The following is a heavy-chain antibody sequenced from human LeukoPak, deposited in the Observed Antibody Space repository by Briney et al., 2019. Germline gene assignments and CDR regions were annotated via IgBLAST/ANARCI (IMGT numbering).Heavy chain of an antibody. CDR3: ARSPHILTGENFDY. Sequence: ASVKVSCKASGYTFTGYYIHWVRQAPGQGVEWMGWINLNSGGTNYAQKFQDRVTMTRDTSITTAYMELSRLRFDDTALYYCARSPHILTGENFDYWGQGTLVTVSS. J-gene: IGHJ4*02. CDR1: GYTFTGYY. CDR2: INLNSGGT. V-gene: IGHV1-2*02. D-gene: IGHD3-9*01.